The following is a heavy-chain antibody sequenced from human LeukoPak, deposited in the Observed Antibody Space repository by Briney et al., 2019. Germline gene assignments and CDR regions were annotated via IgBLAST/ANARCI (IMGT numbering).Heavy chain of an antibody. CDR2: IYYSGST. CDR1: GGSISSYY. D-gene: IGHD5-18*01. J-gene: IGHJ4*02. V-gene: IGHV4-59*08. CDR3: ARLRSSRYSYGYSGYFDY. Sequence: SETLSLTCTVSGGSISSYYWSWIRQPPGKGLEWIGYIYYSGSTNYNPSLKSRVTISVDTSKNQFSLKLSSVTAADTAVYYCARLRSSRYSYGYSGYFDYWGQGTLVTVSS.